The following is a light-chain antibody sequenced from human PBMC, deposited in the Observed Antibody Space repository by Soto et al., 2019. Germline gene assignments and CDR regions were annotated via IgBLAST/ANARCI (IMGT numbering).Light chain of an antibody. CDR1: ESLFGF. Sequence: DIVLTQSPATLSVSPGDRVTLSCRASESLFGFLAWYQQKPGQAPRLLMYGVSTRATGIPARFSGGGSATDFTLTISSLQSEDSAFSFCQSYKDWPFASGLGTRLEI. V-gene: IGKV3-15*01. CDR3: QSYKDWPFA. CDR2: GVS. J-gene: IGKJ2*01.